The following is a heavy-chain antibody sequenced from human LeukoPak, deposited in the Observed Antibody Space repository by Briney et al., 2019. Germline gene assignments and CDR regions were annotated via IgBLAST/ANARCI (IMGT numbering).Heavy chain of an antibody. CDR1: GFTFSSYW. V-gene: IGHV3-7*01. CDR3: AREPGATPFGYYYYGMDV. D-gene: IGHD1-26*01. J-gene: IGHJ6*02. CDR2: IKQDGSEK. Sequence: GGSLRLSCAASGFTFSSYWMSWVRQAPGKGLEWVANIKQDGSEKYYVDSVKGRFTISRDNAKNSLYLQMNSLRAEDTAVYYCAREPGATPFGYYYYGMDVWGQGTTVTVSS.